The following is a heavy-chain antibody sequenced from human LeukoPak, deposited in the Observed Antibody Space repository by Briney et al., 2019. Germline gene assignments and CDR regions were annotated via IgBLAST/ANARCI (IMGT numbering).Heavy chain of an antibody. V-gene: IGHV2-70*11. CDR2: IDWDDDK. CDR1: GFSLSTSGMC. CDR3: ARSPGGTNDAFDI. D-gene: IGHD3-16*01. Sequence: SGPTLGNPTQTLTLTCTFSGFSLSTSGMCLSWIRQPPGKALEWLARIDWDDDKYYSTSLKTRLTISKDTSKNQVVLTMTNMNPVDTATYYCARSPGGTNDAFDIWGQGAMVTVSS. J-gene: IGHJ3*02.